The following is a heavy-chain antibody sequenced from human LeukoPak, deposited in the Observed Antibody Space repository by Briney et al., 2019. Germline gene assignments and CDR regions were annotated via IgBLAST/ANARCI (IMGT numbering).Heavy chain of an antibody. V-gene: IGHV3-48*03. CDR3: ARYSVSYDSTAYLDFDY. Sequence: GGSLRLSCAASGFTFSSHEMNWVRQATGRGLEWVSYISSSGTNIYYADSVKGRFSISRDNANNLLYLQMNSLRAEDTAVYYCARYSVSYDSTAYLDFDYWGQGTLVTVSS. D-gene: IGHD3-22*01. J-gene: IGHJ4*02. CDR1: GFTFSSHE. CDR2: ISSSGTNI.